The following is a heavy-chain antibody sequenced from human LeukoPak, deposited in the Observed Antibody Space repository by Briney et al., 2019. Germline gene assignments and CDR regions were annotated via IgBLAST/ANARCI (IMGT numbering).Heavy chain of an antibody. D-gene: IGHD2-2*01. J-gene: IGHJ4*02. V-gene: IGHV4-38-2*01. CDR1: GYSITSAYY. Sequence: SETLSLTCAVSGYSITSAYYWGWIRQPPGKGLEWIGSFFLKGSTHYKPSLKSRVTISVDTSKNQFSLTLSSVTAADTAVYYCARVARCTSCFEVDYWGQGTLVTVSS. CDR2: FFLKGST. CDR3: ARVARCTSCFEVDY.